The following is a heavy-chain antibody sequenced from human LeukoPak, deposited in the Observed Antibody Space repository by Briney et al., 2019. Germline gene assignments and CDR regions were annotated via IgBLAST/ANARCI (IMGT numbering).Heavy chain of an antibody. CDR1: GFTFSSYA. CDR3: AGEGYSYGYDY. Sequence: GGPLRLSCAASGFTFSSYAVHWVREAPGKGLEWVAVISYDGSNKYYADSVKGRFTISRDNSKNTLYLQMNSLRAEDTAVYYCAGEGYSYGYDYWGQGTLVTVSS. V-gene: IGHV3-30*04. CDR2: ISYDGSNK. D-gene: IGHD5-18*01. J-gene: IGHJ4*02.